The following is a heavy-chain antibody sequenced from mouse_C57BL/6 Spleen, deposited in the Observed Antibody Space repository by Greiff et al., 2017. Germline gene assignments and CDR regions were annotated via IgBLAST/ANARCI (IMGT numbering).Heavy chain of an antibody. V-gene: IGHV5-12*01. CDR2: ISNGGGST. CDR3: ASLLGAY. J-gene: IGHJ3*01. Sequence: EVMLVESGGGLVQPGGSLKLSCAASGFTFSDYYMYWVRQTPEKRLEWVAYISNGGGSTYYPDTVKGRFTISRDHAKNTLYLQMSRLKSEDTAMYYCASLLGAYWGQGTLVTVSA. D-gene: IGHD2-10*01. CDR1: GFTFSDYY.